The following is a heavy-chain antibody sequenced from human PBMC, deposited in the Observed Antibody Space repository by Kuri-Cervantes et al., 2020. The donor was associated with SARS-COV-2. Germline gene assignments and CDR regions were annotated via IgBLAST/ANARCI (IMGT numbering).Heavy chain of an antibody. J-gene: IGHJ6*02. D-gene: IGHD1-26*01. V-gene: IGHV3-11*04. CDR2: ITGSGSSI. CDR3: ARVCCGNYYYGMDV. Sequence: GGSLRLSCAASGFTFSDYYMKWIRQAPGKGLECVSYITGSGSSIYYADSVKGRFTISRDNAKNSLYLQMNSLRAEDTAVYYCARVCCGNYYYGMDVWGQGTTVTVSS. CDR1: GFTFSDYY.